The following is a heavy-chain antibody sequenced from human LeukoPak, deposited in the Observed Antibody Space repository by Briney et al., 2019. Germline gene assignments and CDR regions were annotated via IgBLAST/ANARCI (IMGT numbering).Heavy chain of an antibody. Sequence: SETLSLTCTVSGGSISSSSYYWGWIRQPPGKGLEWIGSIYYSGSTYYNLSLKSRVTISVDKSKNQFSLNLYSVTAADTAVYFCVTGGSSWNEYWGQGTLVTVSS. CDR1: GGSISSSSYY. CDR3: VTGGSSWNEY. J-gene: IGHJ4*02. CDR2: IYYSGST. D-gene: IGHD6-13*01. V-gene: IGHV4-39*07.